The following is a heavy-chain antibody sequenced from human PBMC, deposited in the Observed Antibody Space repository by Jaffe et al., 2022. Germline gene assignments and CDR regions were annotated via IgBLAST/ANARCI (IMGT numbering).Heavy chain of an antibody. J-gene: IGHJ4*02. CDR2: INSDGSST. CDR1: GFTFSNYW. Sequence: EVQLVESGGDLVQPGGSLRLSCAASGFTFSNYWMHWVRQAPGKGLVWVSRINSDGSSTTYADSVKGRFTISRDNAKNTLYLQMNSLRAEDTAVYYCARGGWYSSSQLDYWGQGTLVTVSS. V-gene: IGHV3-74*01. D-gene: IGHD6-13*01. CDR3: ARGGWYSSSQLDY.